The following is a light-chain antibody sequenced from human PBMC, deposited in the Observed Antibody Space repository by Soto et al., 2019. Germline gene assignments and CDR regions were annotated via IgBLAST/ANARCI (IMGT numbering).Light chain of an antibody. CDR2: AAS. Sequence: DIQMTQSPSSLSASVGDRVTITCRASQSISTYLSWYRQKPGKAPQLLIYAASSLQTGVPSRFSGSGSGTDFTLTISSLQPEDFGTYYCQQTYSTLFTFGPGTKGDIK. CDR1: QSISTY. J-gene: IGKJ3*01. CDR3: QQTYSTLFT. V-gene: IGKV1-39*01.